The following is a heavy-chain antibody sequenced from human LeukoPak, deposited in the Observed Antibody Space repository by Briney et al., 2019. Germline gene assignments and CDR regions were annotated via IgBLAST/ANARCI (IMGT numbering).Heavy chain of an antibody. V-gene: IGHV4-59*01. CDR2: IYYSGST. Sequence: SETLSLTCTVSGGSISSYYWSWIRQPPGKGLEWIGYIYYSGSTNYNPSLKSRVTISVDTSKNQFSLKLSSVTAADTAVYYCARANLRYFDWLLDYWGQGTLVTVSS. CDR1: GGSISSYY. J-gene: IGHJ4*02. D-gene: IGHD3-9*01. CDR3: ARANLRYFDWLLDY.